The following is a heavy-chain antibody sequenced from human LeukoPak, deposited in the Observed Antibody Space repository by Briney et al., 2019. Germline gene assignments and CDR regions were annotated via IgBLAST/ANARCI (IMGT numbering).Heavy chain of an antibody. CDR3: ARAPRSGWYWDY. Sequence: SVKVSCKASGYTFTSYVVHWVRQTPGQRLGWMGWINAGNGDTKYSQNFQGRVTITRYASASIVYMEVSSLRSEDTTVYYCARAPRSGWYWDYWGQGTLVTVSS. V-gene: IGHV1-3*01. CDR2: INAGNGDT. CDR1: GYTFTSYV. J-gene: IGHJ4*02. D-gene: IGHD6-19*01.